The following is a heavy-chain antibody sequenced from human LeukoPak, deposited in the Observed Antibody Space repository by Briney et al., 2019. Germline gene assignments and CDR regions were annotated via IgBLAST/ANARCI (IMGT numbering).Heavy chain of an antibody. D-gene: IGHD4-23*01. J-gene: IGHJ4*02. CDR1: GGSISSSSYY. V-gene: IGHV4-39*01. CDR2: IYYSGST. Sequence: SETLSLTCTVSGGSISSSSYYWGWIRQPPGKGLEWIGSIYYSGSTYYNPSLKSRVTISVDTSKNQFSLKLSSVTAADTAVYYCARQETVVTLDYWGQGTPVTVSS. CDR3: ARQETVVTLDY.